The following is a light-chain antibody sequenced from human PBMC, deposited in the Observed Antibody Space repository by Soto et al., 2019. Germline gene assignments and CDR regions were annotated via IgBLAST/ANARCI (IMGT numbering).Light chain of an antibody. CDR2: DAS. CDR1: QDVSRY. V-gene: IGKV3-11*01. CDR3: QQRSNCL. Sequence: EIVLTQSPATLSLSPGERATLSCRATQDVSRYLAWYQQKPGQSPRLLIYDASNRATGIPARFSGSGSGTDFTLTISSLEPEDFAVYYCQQRSNCLFGPGTKVDIK. J-gene: IGKJ3*01.